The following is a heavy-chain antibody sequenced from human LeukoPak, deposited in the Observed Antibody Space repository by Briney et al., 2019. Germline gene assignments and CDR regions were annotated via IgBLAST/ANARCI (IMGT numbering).Heavy chain of an antibody. J-gene: IGHJ6*02. Sequence: GGSLRLSCAASGFTFSSYAMSWVRQAPGKGLEWVSAISGSGGSTYYADSVKGWFTISRDNSKNTLYLQMNSLRAEDTAVYYCARVPAAIYYYYGMDVWGQGTTVTVSS. D-gene: IGHD2-2*01. V-gene: IGHV3-23*01. CDR2: ISGSGGST. CDR1: GFTFSSYA. CDR3: ARVPAAIYYYYGMDV.